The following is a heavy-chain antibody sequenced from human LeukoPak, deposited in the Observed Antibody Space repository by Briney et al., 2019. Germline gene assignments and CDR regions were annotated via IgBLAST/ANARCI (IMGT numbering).Heavy chain of an antibody. CDR3: ARGGYSYGYYFDY. D-gene: IGHD5-18*01. CDR1: GGTFSSYA. J-gene: IGHJ4*02. CDR2: IIPIFGTA. Sequence: SVKVSCKASGGTFSSYAISWVRQAPGQGLEWMGGIIPIFGTANYAQKFQGRVTITTDESTSTAYMELSSLRSEDTAVYYCARGGYSYGYYFDYWGQGTLVTVSS. V-gene: IGHV1-69*05.